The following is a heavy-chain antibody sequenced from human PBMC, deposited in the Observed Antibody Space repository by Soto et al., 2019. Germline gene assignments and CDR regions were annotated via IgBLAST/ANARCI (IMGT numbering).Heavy chain of an antibody. CDR2: IRSKANSYAT. J-gene: IGHJ3*02. D-gene: IGHD3-3*01. Sequence: PGGSLRLSCAASGFTFSGSAMHWVRQASGKGLEWVGRIRSKANSYATAYAASVKGRFTISRDDSKNTAYLQMNSLKTEDTAVYYCTRATYDFWSGYENAFDIWGQGTMVTVSS. V-gene: IGHV3-73*01. CDR3: TRATYDFWSGYENAFDI. CDR1: GFTFSGSA.